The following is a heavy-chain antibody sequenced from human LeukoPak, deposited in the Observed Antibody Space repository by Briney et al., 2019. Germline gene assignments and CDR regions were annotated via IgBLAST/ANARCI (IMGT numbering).Heavy chain of an antibody. J-gene: IGHJ4*02. Sequence: GASVKVSCKASGYTFTSYGISWVRQAPGQGLEWMGWISAYNGNTNYAQKLQGRVTMTTDTSTSTAYMEVRSLRSDDTAVYYCARVPGISGRYYLSTEYYFDYWGQGTLVTVSS. CDR3: ARVPGISGRYYLSTEYYFDY. CDR2: ISAYNGNT. CDR1: GYTFTSYG. D-gene: IGHD3-10*01. V-gene: IGHV1-18*01.